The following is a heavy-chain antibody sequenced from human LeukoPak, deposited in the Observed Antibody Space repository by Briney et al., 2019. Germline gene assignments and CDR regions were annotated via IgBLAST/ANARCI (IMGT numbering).Heavy chain of an antibody. D-gene: IGHD1-20*01. CDR1: GGSFSGYY. J-gene: IGHJ5*02. CDR3: ARHSNWNGGVDWFDP. V-gene: IGHV4-34*01. Sequence: SETLSLTCAVYGGSFSGYYWSWIRQPPGKGLEWIGEINHSGSTNYNPSLKSRVTISVDTSKNQFSLKLSSVTAADTAVYYCARHSNWNGGVDWFDPWGQGTQVTVSS. CDR2: INHSGST.